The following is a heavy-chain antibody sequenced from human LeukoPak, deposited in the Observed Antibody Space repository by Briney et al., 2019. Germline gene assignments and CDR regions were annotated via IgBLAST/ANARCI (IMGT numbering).Heavy chain of an antibody. CDR2: IRPDGSEK. V-gene: IGHV3-7*01. J-gene: IGHJ4*02. CDR3: TTNTGDD. Sequence: PGGSLRLSCAASGFTFSAFWMTWVRQAPGKGLEWVANIRPDGSEKSYVDSVKGRFTISRDNAKNSLYLEMNSLRAEDTALYYCTTNTGDDWGQGTLVTVPS. D-gene: IGHD2-8*02. CDR1: GFTFSAFW.